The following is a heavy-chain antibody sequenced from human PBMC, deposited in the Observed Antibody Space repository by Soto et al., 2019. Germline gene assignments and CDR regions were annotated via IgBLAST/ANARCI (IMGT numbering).Heavy chain of an antibody. CDR3: ARVLYYDSSGQQGGFYYGMDV. Sequence: SETLSLTGAVSGYSIRIGYYSVWIRQPPGKGLEWIGSIYHSGSTYYNPSLKSRVTISVDTSKNQFSLKLSSVTAADTAVYYCARVLYYDSSGQQGGFYYGMDVWGQGTTVT. J-gene: IGHJ6*02. CDR2: IYHSGST. V-gene: IGHV4-38-2*01. D-gene: IGHD3-22*01. CDR1: GYSIRIGYY.